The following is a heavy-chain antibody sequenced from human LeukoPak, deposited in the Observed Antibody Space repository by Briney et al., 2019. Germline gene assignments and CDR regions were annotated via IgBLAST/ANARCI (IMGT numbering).Heavy chain of an antibody. J-gene: IGHJ4*02. Sequence: QPGGSLRLSCAASGFTFSSYEMNWVRQAPGKGLEWVSYISSSSSTIYYADSVKGRFTISRDNAKNSLYLQMNSLRAEDTAVYYCARGERYYDSSGYYHGLDYWGQGTLVTVSS. CDR1: GFTFSSYE. CDR3: ARGERYYDSSGYYHGLDY. V-gene: IGHV3-48*03. CDR2: ISSSSSTI. D-gene: IGHD3-22*01.